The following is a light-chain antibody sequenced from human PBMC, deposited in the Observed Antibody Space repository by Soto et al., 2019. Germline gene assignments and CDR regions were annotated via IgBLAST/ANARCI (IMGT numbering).Light chain of an antibody. J-gene: IGKJ5*01. V-gene: IGKV3-11*01. CDR1: QSVSSY. CDR2: DAS. CDR3: QQRRTGPTT. Sequence: EIVLTQSPATLSLSPGERATLSCRASQSVSSYLAWYQQKPGQAPRLLIYDASNRATGIPARFSGSGSGTNFTPPISTLDPEDFAVYSGQQRRTGPTTCAQGTRLEIK.